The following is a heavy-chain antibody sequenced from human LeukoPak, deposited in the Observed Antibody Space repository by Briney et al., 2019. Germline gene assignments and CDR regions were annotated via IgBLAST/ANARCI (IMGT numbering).Heavy chain of an antibody. J-gene: IGHJ4*02. V-gene: IGHV3-73*01. CDR3: TRPGYDILTGFLRGYY. D-gene: IGHD3-9*01. CDR1: GFTFSGSA. Sequence: GGSLRLSCAASGFTFSGSAMHWVRQASGKGLEWVGRIRSKANSYATAYAASVKGRFTISRDDSKNTAYLQMNSLKTEDTAVYYCTRPGYDILTGFLRGYYWGQGTLVTVSS. CDR2: IRSKANSYAT.